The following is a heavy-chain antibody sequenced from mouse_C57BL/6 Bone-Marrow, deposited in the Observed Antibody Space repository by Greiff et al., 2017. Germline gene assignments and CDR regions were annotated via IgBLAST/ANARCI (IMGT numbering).Heavy chain of an antibody. CDR1: GYAFSSYW. V-gene: IGHV1-80*01. CDR3: AQERGLRWFAY. CDR2: IYPGDGDT. D-gene: IGHD1-1*01. Sequence: ESGAELVKPGASVKISCKASGYAFSSYWMNWVKQRPGKGLEWIGQIYPGDGDTNYNGKFKGKATLTADKSSSTAYMQLSSLTSEDSAVYFCAQERGLRWFAYWGQGTLVTVSA. J-gene: IGHJ3*01.